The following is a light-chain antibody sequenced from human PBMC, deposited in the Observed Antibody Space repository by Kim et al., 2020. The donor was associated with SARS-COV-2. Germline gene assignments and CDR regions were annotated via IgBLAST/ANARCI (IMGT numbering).Light chain of an antibody. J-gene: IGLJ2*01. CDR2: EDS. CDR3: QAWDSSTVV. V-gene: IGLV3-1*01. CDR1: KLGDKY. Sequence: SYELTQPPSVSVSPGQTASITCSGDKLGDKYACWYQQKPGQSPVLVIYEDSKRPAGIPERISGSNSGNTATLTISGTQAMDEADYHCQAWDSSTVVFGGG.